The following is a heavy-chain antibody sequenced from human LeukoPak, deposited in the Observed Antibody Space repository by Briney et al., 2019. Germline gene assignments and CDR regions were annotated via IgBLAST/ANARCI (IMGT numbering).Heavy chain of an antibody. J-gene: IGHJ6*03. D-gene: IGHD3-16*02. CDR1: GFTFSNYA. CDR2: ISSSSSNI. CDR3: ARDRGGIGYYMDV. Sequence: GGSLGLSCAASGFTFSNYAMSWVRLGPGKGLELVSFISSSSSNIYYADSLMGSFAFSRVNAKNSFYLQMNSLRAEDTALYYCARDRGGIGYYMDVWGKGPTVTVSS. V-gene: IGHV3-48*01.